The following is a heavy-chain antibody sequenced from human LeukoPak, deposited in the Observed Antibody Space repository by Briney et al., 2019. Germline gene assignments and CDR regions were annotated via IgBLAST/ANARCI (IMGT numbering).Heavy chain of an antibody. D-gene: IGHD3-22*01. CDR2: IYYSGST. J-gene: IGHJ4*02. CDR3: ARHYYDSSGYPGHFDY. Sequence: SETLSLTCSVSGGSISTYYWGWIRQPPGKGLERIGSIYYSGSTYYNPSLKSRVTISVDTSKNQFSLKLSSVTAADTAVYYCARHYYDSSGYPGHFDYWGQGTLVTVSS. CDR1: GGSISTYY. V-gene: IGHV4-39*01.